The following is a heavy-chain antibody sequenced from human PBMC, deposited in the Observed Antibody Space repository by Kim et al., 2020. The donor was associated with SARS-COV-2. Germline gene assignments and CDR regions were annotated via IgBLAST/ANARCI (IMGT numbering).Heavy chain of an antibody. CDR1: GFTFSNYA. Sequence: GGSLRLSCTASGFTFSNYAMSWVRQAPGKGLEWVSGISGRGGSTYYADSVKGRFTISRDNSKNTLYLQMKSLRAGDTAVYYCASYAQGYTMLKIFGLEGSYFYKMDVWGQGTTVTVS. CDR3: ASYAQGYTMLKIFGLEGSYFYKMDV. V-gene: IGHV3-23*01. D-gene: IGHD3-9*01. CDR2: ISGRGGST. J-gene: IGHJ6*02.